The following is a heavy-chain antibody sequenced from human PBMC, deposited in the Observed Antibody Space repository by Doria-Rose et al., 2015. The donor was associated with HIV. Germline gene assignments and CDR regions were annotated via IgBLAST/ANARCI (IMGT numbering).Heavy chain of an antibody. CDR3: ASLYSSSPYYFDY. CDR1: GGTISSDSYY. D-gene: IGHD6-13*01. CDR2: IYISGST. J-gene: IGHJ4*02. V-gene: IGHV4-61*02. Sequence: SGGTISSDSYYWSWIGQPAGKGLEWIGRIYISGSTNYNPSLKSRVTISIDTAKNQFSLKLRSVTAADTAVYYCASLYSSSPYYFDYWGQGTLVTVSS.